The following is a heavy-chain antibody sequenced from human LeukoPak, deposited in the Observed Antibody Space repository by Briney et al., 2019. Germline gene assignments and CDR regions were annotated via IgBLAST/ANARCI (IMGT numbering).Heavy chain of an antibody. CDR2: FDPEDGET. Sequence: ASVKVSCKVSGYTLTELSMHWVRQAPGKGLEWMGGFDPEDGETVYAQKFQGRVTMTEDTSTDTAYMELSSLRSEDTAVYYCATDYGGNSGWFDPWGQGTLVTVSS. J-gene: IGHJ5*02. CDR3: ATDYGGNSGWFDP. CDR1: GYTLTELS. V-gene: IGHV1-24*01. D-gene: IGHD4-23*01.